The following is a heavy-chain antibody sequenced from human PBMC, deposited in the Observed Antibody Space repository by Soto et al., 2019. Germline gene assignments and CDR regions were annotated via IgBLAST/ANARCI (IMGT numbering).Heavy chain of an antibody. Sequence: QVQLVQSGSEVKKPGSSVKVSCKASGGSFSSNPISWVRQAPGQGLEWMAEIIPIFATVHYAQKFQGRVTITADESTSTAYMELTSLRSEDTAVYFCARGGRGYSSAPRYYFDYWGQGTLVTVS. CDR2: IIPIFATV. J-gene: IGHJ4*02. V-gene: IGHV1-69*01. D-gene: IGHD5-18*01. CDR1: GGSFSSNP. CDR3: ARGGRGYSSAPRYYFDY.